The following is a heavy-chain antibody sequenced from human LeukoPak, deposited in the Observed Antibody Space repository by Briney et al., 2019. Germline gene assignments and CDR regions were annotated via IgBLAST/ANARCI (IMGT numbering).Heavy chain of an antibody. CDR1: GYTFTSYY. CDR3: ASGSYYYDSSGLDY. V-gene: IGHV1-46*01. D-gene: IGHD3-22*01. J-gene: IGHJ4*02. CDR2: INPSRGST. Sequence: TSVKVSCKASGYTFTSYYMHWVRQAPGQGLEWMGIINPSRGSTTYAQKFQGRVTLTRDTSTSTVFMELSSLRSEDTAVYYCASGSYYYDSSGLDYWGQGTLVTVSS.